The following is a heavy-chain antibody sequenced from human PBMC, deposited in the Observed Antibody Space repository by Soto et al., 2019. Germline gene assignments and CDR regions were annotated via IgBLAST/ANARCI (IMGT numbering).Heavy chain of an antibody. D-gene: IGHD3-10*01. V-gene: IGHV4-34*01. Sequence: PSETLSLTCAVYGGSFSGYYWSWIRQPPGKGLEWIGEINHSGSTNYNPSLKSRVTISVDTSKNQFSLKLSSVTAADTAVYYCARWAGSGSYYYYYYGMDVRGQGTTVTVSS. CDR1: GGSFSGYY. CDR2: INHSGST. J-gene: IGHJ6*02. CDR3: ARWAGSGSYYYYYYGMDV.